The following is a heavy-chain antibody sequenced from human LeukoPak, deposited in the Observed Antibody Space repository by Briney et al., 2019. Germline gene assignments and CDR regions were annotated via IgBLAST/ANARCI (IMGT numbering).Heavy chain of an antibody. CDR1: NF. V-gene: IGHV3-66*01. CDR2: VCNSGKT. J-gene: IGHJ4*02. CDR3: VGGDFDY. Sequence: NFFDWVRQAPGKGLEWVSIVCNSGKTFYGDSVKGRFTISRDRSKNTLYLQMNRLRVEDTAVYYCVGGDFDYWGQGALVTVSS. D-gene: IGHD3-10*01.